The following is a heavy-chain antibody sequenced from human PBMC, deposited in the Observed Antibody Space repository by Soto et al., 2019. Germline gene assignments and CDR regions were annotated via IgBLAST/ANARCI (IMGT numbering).Heavy chain of an antibody. Sequence: ASVKVSCKASGYTFTGYYMHWVRQAPGQGLEWMGWINPNSGGTNYAQKFQGRVTMTRDTSISTAYMELRRLRSDDTAVYYCARVEYYDFWSGPVYGMDVWGQGTTVTVSS. CDR3: ARVEYYDFWSGPVYGMDV. J-gene: IGHJ6*02. V-gene: IGHV1-2*02. CDR2: INPNSGGT. CDR1: GYTFTGYY. D-gene: IGHD3-3*01.